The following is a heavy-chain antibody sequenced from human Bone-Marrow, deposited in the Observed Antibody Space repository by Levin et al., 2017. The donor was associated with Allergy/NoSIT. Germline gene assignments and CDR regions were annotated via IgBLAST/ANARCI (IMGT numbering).Heavy chain of an antibody. CDR1: GFTFSSYW. Sequence: GESLKISCAASGFTFSSYWMSWVRQAPGKGLEWVANIKQDGSEKYYVDSVKGRFTISRDNAKNSLYLQMNSLRAEDTAVYYCARVLRFLEWLSPFDYWGQGTLVTVSS. J-gene: IGHJ4*02. CDR2: IKQDGSEK. D-gene: IGHD3-3*01. V-gene: IGHV3-7*01. CDR3: ARVLRFLEWLSPFDY.